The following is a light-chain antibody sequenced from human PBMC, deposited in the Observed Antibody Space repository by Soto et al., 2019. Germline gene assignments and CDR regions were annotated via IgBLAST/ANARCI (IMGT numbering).Light chain of an antibody. J-gene: IGKJ4*01. CDR1: QSVSTN. V-gene: IGKV3-11*01. CDR2: DAS. CDR3: QQRSNWPPLT. Sequence: EIVMTQSPASLSLSPGDRATLSCRASQSVSTNLVWYQQKPGQAPRLLIYDASNRATGIPARFSGSGSGTDFTLTISSLEPEDFAVYYCQQRSNWPPLTFGGGTQVDIK.